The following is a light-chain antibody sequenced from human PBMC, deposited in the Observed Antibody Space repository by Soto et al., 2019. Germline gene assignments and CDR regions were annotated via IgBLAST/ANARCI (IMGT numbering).Light chain of an antibody. CDR1: QSVSNN. Sequence: EIVMTQSPATLSVSPGERATLSCRASQSVSNNLAWYQQKPGQAPRVLIYFASTRATGIPARFSGSGSGTEFTLTISSLQSEDFAVYYCQQYNDWPLTFGGGTKVETK. V-gene: IGKV3-15*01. CDR2: FAS. CDR3: QQYNDWPLT. J-gene: IGKJ4*01.